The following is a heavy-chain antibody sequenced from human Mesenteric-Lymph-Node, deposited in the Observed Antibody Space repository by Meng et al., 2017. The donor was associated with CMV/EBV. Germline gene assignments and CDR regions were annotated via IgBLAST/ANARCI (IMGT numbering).Heavy chain of an antibody. D-gene: IGHD4-11*01. CDR3: AKGLQTFDY. CDR1: GFTFSSYG. CDR2: IRYDGSNK. Sequence: GESLKISCAASGFTFSSYGMHWVRQAPGKGLEWVAFIRYDGSNKYYADSVKGRFTISRDNSKNTVYLQMNSLRAEDTAVYYCAKGLQTFDYWGQGTLVTVSS. V-gene: IGHV3-30*02. J-gene: IGHJ4*02.